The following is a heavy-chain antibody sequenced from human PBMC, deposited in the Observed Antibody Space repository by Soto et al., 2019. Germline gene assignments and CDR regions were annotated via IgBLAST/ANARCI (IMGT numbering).Heavy chain of an antibody. Sequence: EVQLVESGGGLVQPGGSLRLSCAASGFTVSSNYMSWVRQAPGKGLEWVSVIYSGGSTYYADSVKGRFTISRHNSKNTLYLQMNSLRAEDTAVYYCARDLWSEATIRYFDLWGRGTLVTVSS. CDR1: GFTVSSNY. V-gene: IGHV3-53*04. J-gene: IGHJ2*01. D-gene: IGHD5-12*01. CDR3: ARDLWSEATIRYFDL. CDR2: IYSGGST.